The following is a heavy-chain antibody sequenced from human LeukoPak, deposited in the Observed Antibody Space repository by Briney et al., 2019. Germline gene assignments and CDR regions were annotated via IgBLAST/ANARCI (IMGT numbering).Heavy chain of an antibody. D-gene: IGHD3-10*01. CDR3: ARYSYYYGSGEGSLFDY. CDR2: IKQDGSER. J-gene: IGHJ4*02. Sequence: GGSLRLSCAASGFIFSIYWMSWVRQAPGKGLEWVANIKQDGSERYYVDSVKGRFTLSRDNAKNSLYLQMNSLRAEDTAVYYCARYSYYYGSGEGSLFDYWGQGTLVTVSS. CDR1: GFIFSIYW. V-gene: IGHV3-7*03.